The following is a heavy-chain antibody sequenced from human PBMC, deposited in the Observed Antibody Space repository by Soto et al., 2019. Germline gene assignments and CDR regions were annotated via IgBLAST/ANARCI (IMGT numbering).Heavy chain of an antibody. J-gene: IGHJ4*02. Sequence: SETLSLTCTVSGGSISSSSYYWGWIRQPPGKGLEWIGSIYYSGSTYYNPSLKSRVTISVDTSKNQFSLKLSSVTAADTAVYYCASRHSNYGDYLDYWGQGTLVTVSS. CDR3: ASRHSNYGDYLDY. CDR1: GGSISSSSYY. D-gene: IGHD4-17*01. CDR2: IYYSGST. V-gene: IGHV4-39*01.